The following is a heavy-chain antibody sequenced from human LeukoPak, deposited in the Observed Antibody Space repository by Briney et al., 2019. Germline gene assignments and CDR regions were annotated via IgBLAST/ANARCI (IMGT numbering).Heavy chain of an antibody. CDR2: ISGSGGST. CDR1: GFTFSSYG. CDR3: AKDSADDSSGYHDY. D-gene: IGHD3-22*01. J-gene: IGHJ4*02. Sequence: PGGSLRLSCAASGFTFSSYGMSWVRQAPGKGLEWVSAISGSGGSTYYADSVKGRFTISRDNSKNTLYLQMNSLRAEDTAVYYCAKDSADDSSGYHDYWGQGTLVTVSS. V-gene: IGHV3-23*01.